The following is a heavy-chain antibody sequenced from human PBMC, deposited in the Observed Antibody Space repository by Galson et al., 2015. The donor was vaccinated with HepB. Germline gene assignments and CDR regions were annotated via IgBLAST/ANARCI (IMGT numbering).Heavy chain of an antibody. J-gene: IGHJ4*02. D-gene: IGHD1-26*01. V-gene: IGHV1-69*13. CDR2: IIPIFGTA. Sequence: SVKVSCKASGGTFSSYAISWVRQAPGQGLEWMGGIIPIFGTANYAQKFQGRVTITADESTSTAYMELSRLRSEDTAVYYCASRSLVGAMRYFDYWGQGTLVTVFS. CDR1: GGTFSSYA. CDR3: ASRSLVGAMRYFDY.